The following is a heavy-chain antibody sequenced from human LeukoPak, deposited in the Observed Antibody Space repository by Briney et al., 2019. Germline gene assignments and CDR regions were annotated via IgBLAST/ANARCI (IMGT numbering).Heavy chain of an antibody. V-gene: IGHV3-53*01. J-gene: IGHJ6*03. CDR2: IYSGGST. D-gene: IGHD3-10*01. CDR1: GFTVSSNY. Sequence: GGSLRLSCAASGFTVSSNYMTWVRQAPGKGLEWVGVIYSGGSTYYADSVKGRFTISRDTSKNTLYLQMSSLRAEDTVVYYCAKGGISTIVRGVIGYMDVWGKGTTVTISS. CDR3: AKGGISTIVRGVIGYMDV.